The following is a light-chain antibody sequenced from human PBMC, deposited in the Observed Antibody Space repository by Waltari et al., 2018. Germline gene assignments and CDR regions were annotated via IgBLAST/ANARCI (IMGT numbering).Light chain of an antibody. J-gene: IGKJ4*01. V-gene: IGKV3-11*01. CDR3: QQRSNRLLS. CDR2: DVS. Sequence: IVLTQSPATLSLSPGERATLFCRASESIGNYLAWYQQIPGQAPRLLIYDVSNRATGIPARFSGSGSGTDFSLTISSLEAEDFALYYCQQRSNRLLSFGGGTQVEI. CDR1: ESIGNY.